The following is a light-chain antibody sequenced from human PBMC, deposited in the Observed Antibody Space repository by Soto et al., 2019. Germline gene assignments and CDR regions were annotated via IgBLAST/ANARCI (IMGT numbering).Light chain of an antibody. CDR1: RSDVGSYNL. V-gene: IGLV2-23*02. Sequence: QSALTQPGSVSGSAGQSITISCTGTRSDVGSYNLVSWYQQHPGIAPKLILADVSKRSSGVSDRFSGSRSGITACLTIAGLQAEDEADYYCCSYAGSDSPYVFGTGTKVTVL. J-gene: IGLJ1*01. CDR3: CSYAGSDSPYV. CDR2: DVS.